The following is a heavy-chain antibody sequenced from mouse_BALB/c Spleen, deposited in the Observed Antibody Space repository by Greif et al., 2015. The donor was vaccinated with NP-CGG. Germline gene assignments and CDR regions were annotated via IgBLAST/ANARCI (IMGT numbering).Heavy chain of an antibody. Sequence: VKVVESGPGLVAPSQSLSITCTVSGFSLTGYGVNWVRQPPGKGLEWLGMIWGDGSTDYNSALKSRLSISKDNSKSQVFLKMNSLQTDDTARYYCARDGGSYGYAYAMDYWGQGTSVTVSS. J-gene: IGHJ4*01. CDR1: GFSLTGYG. CDR2: IWGDGST. CDR3: ARDGGSYGYAYAMDY. V-gene: IGHV2-6-7*01. D-gene: IGHD1-2*01.